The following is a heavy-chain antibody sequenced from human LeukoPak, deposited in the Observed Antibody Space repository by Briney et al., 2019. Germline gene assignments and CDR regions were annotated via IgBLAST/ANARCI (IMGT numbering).Heavy chain of an antibody. D-gene: IGHD3-10*01. J-gene: IGHJ4*02. V-gene: IGHV3-7*01. CDR2: IKQDGSEK. CDR1: GFTFSSNW. CDR3: ARRNYYGFIDY. Sequence: PGGSLRLSCVASGFTFSSNWMSWVRQAPGKGLEWVANIKQDGSEKYYVNSLKGRFTISRDDAKNSLYLQMNSLRAEDTAVYYCARRNYYGFIDYWGQGTLVTVSS.